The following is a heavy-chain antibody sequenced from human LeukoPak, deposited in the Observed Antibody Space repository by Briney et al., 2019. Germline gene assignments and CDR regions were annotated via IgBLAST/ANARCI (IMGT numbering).Heavy chain of an antibody. V-gene: IGHV4-59*01. CDR1: GGSIGSNS. D-gene: IGHD6-19*01. CDR2: IYYTGGT. Sequence: PSETLSLTCTVSGGSIGSNSWTCIRQPPGKGLEYIGYIYYTGGTNYHPSLKSRVTISVDTSKNQFSLKLSSVTAADTAVYFCAKYGNSGWVIDNWGQGTLVTVSS. CDR3: AKYGNSGWVIDN. J-gene: IGHJ4*02.